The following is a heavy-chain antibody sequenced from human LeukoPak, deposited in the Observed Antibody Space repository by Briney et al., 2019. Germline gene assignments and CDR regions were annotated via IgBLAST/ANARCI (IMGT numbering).Heavy chain of an antibody. Sequence: GGSLRLSCAPSGFIFSTYALSWVRQAPGKGLEWASSISGSGGSTYYADSVKGRFTISRDNSKNTLYLQMNSLRAEDTAVYYCAKGPREPGFDYWGQGTLVTVSS. V-gene: IGHV3-23*01. J-gene: IGHJ4*02. CDR3: AKGPREPGFDY. CDR2: ISGSGGST. D-gene: IGHD1-14*01. CDR1: GFIFSTYA.